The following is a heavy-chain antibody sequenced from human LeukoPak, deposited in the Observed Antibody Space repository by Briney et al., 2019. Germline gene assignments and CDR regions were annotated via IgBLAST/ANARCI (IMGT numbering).Heavy chain of an antibody. V-gene: IGHV4-31*03. CDR2: IYYSGST. CDR3: ARVRITMVRGVITGPHYGMDV. D-gene: IGHD3-10*01. Sequence: SETLSLTCTVSGGSISSGGYYWSWIRQHPGKGLEWIGYIYYSGSTYYNPSLKRRVTISVDTSKNQFSLKLSSMTAADTAVYYCARVRITMVRGVITGPHYGMDVWGQGTTVTVSS. CDR1: GGSISSGGYY. J-gene: IGHJ6*02.